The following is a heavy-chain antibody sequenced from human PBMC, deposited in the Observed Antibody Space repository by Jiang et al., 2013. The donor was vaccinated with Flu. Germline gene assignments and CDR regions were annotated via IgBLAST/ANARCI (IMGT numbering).Heavy chain of an antibody. CDR3: ARDRHGDPSYFDY. V-gene: IGHV4-59*01. D-gene: IGHD7-27*01. J-gene: IGHJ4*02. CDR1: GGSISSYY. Sequence: GSGLVKPSETLSLTCTVSGGSISSYYWSWIRQPPGKGLEWIGYIYYSGSTNYNPSLKSRVTISVDTSKNQFSLKLSSVTAADTAVYYCARDRHGDPSYFDYWGQGTLVTVFS. CDR2: IYYSGST.